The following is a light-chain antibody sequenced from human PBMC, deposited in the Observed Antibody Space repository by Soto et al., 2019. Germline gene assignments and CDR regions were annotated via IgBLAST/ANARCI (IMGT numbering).Light chain of an antibody. J-gene: IGLJ2*01. CDR1: SSDVGGYNY. V-gene: IGLV2-14*01. CDR3: CSHTSSSTLV. Sequence: QSALTQPASVSGSPGQSITISCTGTSSDVGGYNYVSWYQQHPGKAPKLMIYDVSNRPSGVSNRFSGSKSGNTASLTISGLQAEDEAHYYSCSHTSSSTLVFGGGTKLTVL. CDR2: DVS.